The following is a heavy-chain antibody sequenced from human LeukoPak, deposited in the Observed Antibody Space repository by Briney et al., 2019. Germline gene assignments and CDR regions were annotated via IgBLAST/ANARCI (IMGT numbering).Heavy chain of an antibody. V-gene: IGHV3-48*03. J-gene: IGHJ6*04. CDR3: AELGITMIGGV. CDR1: GFTFSSYE. CDR2: ISSSGSTI. Sequence: GGPLRLSCAASGFTFSSYEMNWVRQAPGEGLEWVSYISSSGSTIYYADSVKGRFTISRDNAKNSLYLQMTSLRAEDTAVYYCAELGITMIGGVWGKGTTVTISS. D-gene: IGHD3-10*02.